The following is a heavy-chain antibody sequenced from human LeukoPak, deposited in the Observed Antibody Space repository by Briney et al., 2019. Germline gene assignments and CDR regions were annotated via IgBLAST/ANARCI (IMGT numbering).Heavy chain of an antibody. V-gene: IGHV4-39*01. CDR3: ARLDIAAADY. D-gene: IGHD6-13*01. Sequence: SETLSLTCTVSGGSISSSSYYWGWIRQPPGKGLEWIGSIYYSGSTYYNPSLKSRDTISVDTSKNQFSLKLSSVTAADTAVYYCARLDIAAADYWGQGTLVTVSS. J-gene: IGHJ4*02. CDR1: GGSISSSSYY. CDR2: IYYSGST.